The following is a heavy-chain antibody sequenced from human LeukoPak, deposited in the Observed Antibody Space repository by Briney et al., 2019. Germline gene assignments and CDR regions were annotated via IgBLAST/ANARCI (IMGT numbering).Heavy chain of an antibody. D-gene: IGHD1-26*01. V-gene: IGHV1-2*02. CDR1: GYTFTGYY. J-gene: IGHJ3*02. CDR2: INPNSGGT. CDR3: ARDGPRGIVGARGAFDI. Sequence: ASVKVSCKASGYTFTGYYMHWVRQAPGQGLEWMGWINPNSGGTNYAQKLQGRVTMTTDTSTSTAYMELRSLRSDDTAVYYCARDGPRGIVGARGAFDIWGQGTMVTVSS.